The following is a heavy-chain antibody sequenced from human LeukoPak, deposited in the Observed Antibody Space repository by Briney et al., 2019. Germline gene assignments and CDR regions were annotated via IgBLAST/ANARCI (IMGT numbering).Heavy chain of an antibody. CDR3: ARWECSSTSCYPDY. Sequence: GGSLRLSCAASGFTFSHAWMTWVRQAPRKGLEWVANIKQDGSEKYYVDSVKGRFTISRDNAENSLYLQMNSLRAEDMAVYYCARWECSSTSCYPDYWGQGTLVTVSS. CDR2: IKQDGSEK. CDR1: GFTFSHAW. D-gene: IGHD2-2*01. J-gene: IGHJ4*02. V-gene: IGHV3-7*01.